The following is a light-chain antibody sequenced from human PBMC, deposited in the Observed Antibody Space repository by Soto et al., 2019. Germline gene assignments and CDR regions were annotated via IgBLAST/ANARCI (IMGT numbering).Light chain of an antibody. CDR2: GAS. CDR3: QQYNNWPPWT. V-gene: IGKV3-15*01. CDR1: QSVSSN. J-gene: IGKJ1*01. Sequence: EIVMTQSPATLSVSPGERATLSCRASQSVSSNLAWYQQKPGQAPRLLIYGASTRATGIPARFSGSGSGTEFILTIRRLQSEDFAVYFCQQYNNWPPWTFGQGTTVEIK.